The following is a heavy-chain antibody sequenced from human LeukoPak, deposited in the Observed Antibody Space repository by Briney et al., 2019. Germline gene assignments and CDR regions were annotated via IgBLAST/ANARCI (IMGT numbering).Heavy chain of an antibody. CDR2: INHSGST. Sequence: SETLSLTCAVYGGSFSGYYWSWIRQPPGKGLEWIGEINHSGSTNYNPSLKSRVTISVDTSKNQFSLKLSSVTAADTAVYYCARQTRPLYYYGSGSYDYWGQGTLVTVSS. V-gene: IGHV4-34*01. J-gene: IGHJ4*02. CDR1: GGSFSGYY. D-gene: IGHD3-10*01. CDR3: ARQTRPLYYYGSGSYDY.